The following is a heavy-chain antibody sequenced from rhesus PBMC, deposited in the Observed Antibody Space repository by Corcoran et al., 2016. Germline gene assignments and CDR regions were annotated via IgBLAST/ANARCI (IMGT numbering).Heavy chain of an antibody. D-gene: IGHD2-33*01. CDR1: GGSISDNYR. J-gene: IGHJ3*01. V-gene: IGHV4S10*01. CDR3: ARTRPSHTVTPRAFDF. CDR2: ISGSSPTT. Sequence: QVQLQESGPGLVKPSETLSLTCAVSGGSISDNYRWSWIRQPPREGLEWIGFISGSSPTTSYNPSPHTRVTISTDTSKNQFSLNLNSVTAADTAVYYCARTRPSHTVTPRAFDFWGQGLRVTVSS.